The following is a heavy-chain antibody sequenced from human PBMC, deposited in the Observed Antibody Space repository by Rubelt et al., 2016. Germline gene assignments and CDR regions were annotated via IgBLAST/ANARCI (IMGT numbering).Heavy chain of an antibody. CDR3: AGGDYDFWSGYLGDFDY. CDR2: INHSGST. Sequence: QVQLQQWGAGLLKPSETLSLTCAVYGGSFSGYYWSWIRQPPGKGLEWIGEINHSGSTNYNPSLKSRVTISVDTSKNQFSLKLGAVTAADTAVYYCAGGDYDFWSGYLGDFDYWGQGTLVTVSS. V-gene: IGHV4-34*01. D-gene: IGHD3-3*01. J-gene: IGHJ4*02. CDR1: GGSFSGYY.